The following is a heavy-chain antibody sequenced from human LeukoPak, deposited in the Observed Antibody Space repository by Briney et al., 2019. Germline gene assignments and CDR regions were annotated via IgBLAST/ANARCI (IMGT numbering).Heavy chain of an antibody. D-gene: IGHD3-10*01. CDR2: IHHSGRT. Sequence: SETLSLTCAVSGGSISSTNWWSWVRQPPGKGLEWIGEIHHSGRTNDNPSLKSRGTISVDTSKNQFSLKLSSVTAADTAVYYCARLGTFYGSGSYLYNWFDPWGQGTLVTVSS. CDR1: GGSISSTNW. CDR3: ARLGTFYGSGSYLYNWFDP. V-gene: IGHV4-4*02. J-gene: IGHJ5*02.